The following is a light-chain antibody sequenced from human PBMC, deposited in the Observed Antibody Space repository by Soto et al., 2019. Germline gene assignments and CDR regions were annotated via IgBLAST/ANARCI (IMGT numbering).Light chain of an antibody. CDR3: QQYNSYSYT. J-gene: IGKJ2*01. CDR1: QSISSW. V-gene: IGKV1-5*03. Sequence: DIQMTQSPSTLSASVGDRVTITCRASQSISSWLAWYQQKPGKAPKLLLYKASSLESGVQSRFSGSGSGTEFTLTISSLQPDDFATYYFQQYNSYSYTFGQGTKLEIK. CDR2: KAS.